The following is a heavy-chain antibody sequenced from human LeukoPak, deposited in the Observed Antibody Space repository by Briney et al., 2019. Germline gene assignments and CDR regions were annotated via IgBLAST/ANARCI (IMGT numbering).Heavy chain of an antibody. V-gene: IGHV1-18*01. J-gene: IGHJ4*02. CDR1: GYTFTSYG. CDR3: ARGGDFYDSSGYSDY. CDR2: ISAYNGNT. D-gene: IGHD3-22*01. Sequence: ASVKVSCKASGYTFTSYGISRVRQAPGQGLEWMGWISAYNGNTNYAQKLQGRVTMTTDTSTSTVYMELSSLRSEDTAVYYCARGGDFYDSSGYSDYWGQGTLVTVSS.